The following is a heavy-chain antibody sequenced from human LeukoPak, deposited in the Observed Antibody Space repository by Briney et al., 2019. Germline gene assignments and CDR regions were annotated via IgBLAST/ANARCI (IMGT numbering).Heavy chain of an antibody. D-gene: IGHD3-22*01. CDR3: AREPHYYDSSTTFDY. CDR1: GFTFSSYG. J-gene: IGHJ4*02. V-gene: IGHV3-23*01. Sequence: GGSLRLSCAASGFTFSSYGMSWVRQAPGKGLEWVSAISGSGGSTYYADSVKGRFTISRDNSKNTLYLQMNSLRAEDTAVYYCAREPHYYDSSTTFDYWGQGTLVTVSS. CDR2: ISGSGGST.